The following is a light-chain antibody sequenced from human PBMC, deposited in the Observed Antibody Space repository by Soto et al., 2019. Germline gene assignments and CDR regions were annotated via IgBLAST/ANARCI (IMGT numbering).Light chain of an antibody. Sequence: ETVLTQSPGTLSLSPGERATLFCRASQRISNNFLAWYQQIPGQAPSLLIFGASSRATGIPDRFSGSGSGTEFTLTIDRLEPEDFAVYYCQQYRRSHPSWTFGQGTKVEIK. J-gene: IGKJ1*01. CDR2: GAS. CDR1: QRISNNF. V-gene: IGKV3-20*01. CDR3: QQYRRSHPSWT.